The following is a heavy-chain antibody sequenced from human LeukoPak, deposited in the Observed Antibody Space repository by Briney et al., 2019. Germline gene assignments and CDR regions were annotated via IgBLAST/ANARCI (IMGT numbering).Heavy chain of an antibody. Sequence: PGGSLRLSCAASGFTFSSHAIHWVRQAPGKGLEWVSVMSYDGNSKYYADSVTGRFTISRDNSKNTLYLQMNSLIPEDTAVYYCARDGDTATRGLNFDYWGQGTLVTVSS. CDR2: MSYDGNSK. V-gene: IGHV3-30-3*01. CDR1: GFTFSSHA. J-gene: IGHJ4*02. D-gene: IGHD3-10*01. CDR3: ARDGDTATRGLNFDY.